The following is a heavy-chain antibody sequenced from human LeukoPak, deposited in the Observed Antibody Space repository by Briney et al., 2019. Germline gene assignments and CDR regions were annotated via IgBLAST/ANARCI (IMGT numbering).Heavy chain of an antibody. J-gene: IGHJ4*01. D-gene: IGHD4-11*01. CDR2: INGDGRNI. CDR1: GFTFSSYW. CDR3: VRSAFLTTEFYFDY. Sequence: GGSLRLSCVASGFTFSSYWMHWVRQDPRKGLVWVSRINGDGRNINYADSVKGRFTISRDNAKNMLYLQMNSLRAEDTAVYYCVRSAFLTTEFYFDYWGHGTLVTVSS. V-gene: IGHV3-74*01.